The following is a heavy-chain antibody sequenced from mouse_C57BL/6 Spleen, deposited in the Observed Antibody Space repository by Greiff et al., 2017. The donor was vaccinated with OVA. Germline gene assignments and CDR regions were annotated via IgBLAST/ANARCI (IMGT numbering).Heavy chain of an antibody. V-gene: IGHV1-15*01. CDR2: IDPETGGT. J-gene: IGHJ2*01. Sequence: VQLQQSGAELVRPGASVTLSCKASGYTFPDYEMHWVKQTPVHGLEWIGAIDPETGGTAFNQKFKGKAILTADKSSSTAYMELRSLTSEDSAVYYCTSGGYSNFFDDWGQGTTLTVSS. CDR1: GYTFPDYE. CDR3: TSGGYSNFFDD. D-gene: IGHD2-5*01.